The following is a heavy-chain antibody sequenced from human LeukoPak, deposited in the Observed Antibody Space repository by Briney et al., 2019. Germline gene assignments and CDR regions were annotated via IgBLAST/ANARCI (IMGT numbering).Heavy chain of an antibody. CDR1: GGSISSYY. CDR2: IYYSGST. Sequence: SETLSLTCTVSGGSISSYYWSWIRQPPGKGLEWIGYIYYSGSTNYNPSLKSRVTISVDTSKNQFSLKLSSVTAADTAVYYCASLSGPWGQGTLVTVSS. CDR3: ASLSGP. V-gene: IGHV4-59*01. J-gene: IGHJ5*02.